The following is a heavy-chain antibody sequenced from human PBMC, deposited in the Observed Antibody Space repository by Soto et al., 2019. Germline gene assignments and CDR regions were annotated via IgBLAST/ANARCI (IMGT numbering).Heavy chain of an antibody. Sequence: QVQLQQWGAGLLKPSETLSLTCAVYGGSFSGYYWSWIRQPPGKGLEWIGEINHSGSTNYNPSLKRRVTISVDTSKNQCSLKLSAVTAADTAVYYCARGYGRNIDYWGQGTLVTVSS. CDR1: GGSFSGYY. CDR3: ARGYGRNIDY. J-gene: IGHJ4*02. CDR2: INHSGST. V-gene: IGHV4-34*01. D-gene: IGHD3-10*01.